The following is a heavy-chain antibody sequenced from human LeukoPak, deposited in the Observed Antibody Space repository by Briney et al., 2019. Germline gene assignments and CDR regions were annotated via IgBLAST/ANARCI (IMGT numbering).Heavy chain of an antibody. D-gene: IGHD1-1*01. CDR1: GGSISSYY. Sequence: SETLSLTCTVSGGSISSYYWSWIRQPPGKGLEWIGYIYHSGSTNYNPSLKSRVTISLDTSKNQFSLKLSSVTAADTAVYYCTRGAGSTTSNDAFDIWGQGTMVTVSS. CDR3: TRGAGSTTSNDAFDI. CDR2: IYHSGST. V-gene: IGHV4-59*12. J-gene: IGHJ3*02.